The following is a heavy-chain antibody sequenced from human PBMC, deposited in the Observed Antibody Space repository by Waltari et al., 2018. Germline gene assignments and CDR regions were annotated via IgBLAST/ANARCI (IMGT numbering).Heavy chain of an antibody. D-gene: IGHD6-6*01. J-gene: IGHJ1*01. CDR3: ARVQIAARRVIREAEYFQH. Sequence: QVQLQESGPGLVKPSETLSLTCTVSGGSLSSYNWSWIRQPPGTGLEWIGYIYYSGSTNYNPSLKSRVTISVDTSKNQFSLKLSSVTAADTAVYYCARVQIAARRVIREAEYFQHWGQGTLVTVSS. V-gene: IGHV4-59*12. CDR1: GGSLSSYN. CDR2: IYYSGST.